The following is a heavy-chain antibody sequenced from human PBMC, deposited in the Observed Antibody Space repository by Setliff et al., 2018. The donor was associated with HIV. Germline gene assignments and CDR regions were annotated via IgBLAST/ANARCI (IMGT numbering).Heavy chain of an antibody. Sequence: GGSLRLSCATSGFTFSSYAMNWVRQAPGKGLQWVSVISASGGSTDYADSVKGRFTISRDNAKNSLYLQMNSLRIEDTSVYYCARGVRWRGWFDPWGQGTLVTVSS. J-gene: IGHJ5*02. CDR2: ISASGGST. V-gene: IGHV3-23*01. CDR1: GFTFSSYA. D-gene: IGHD3-16*01. CDR3: ARGVRWRGWFDP.